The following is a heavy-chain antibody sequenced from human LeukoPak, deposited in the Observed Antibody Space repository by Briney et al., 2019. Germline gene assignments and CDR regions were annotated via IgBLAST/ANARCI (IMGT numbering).Heavy chain of an antibody. V-gene: IGHV4-34*01. CDR3: ARELVEYNWFDP. CDR2: INHSGST. Sequence: PSETLSLTCAVYGGSFSGYYWSWIRQPPGKGLEWIGGINHSGSTNYNPSLKSRVTISVDTSKNQFSLKLSSVTAADTAVYYCARELVEYNWFDPWGQGTLVTVSS. J-gene: IGHJ5*02. CDR1: GGSFSGYY. D-gene: IGHD6-13*01.